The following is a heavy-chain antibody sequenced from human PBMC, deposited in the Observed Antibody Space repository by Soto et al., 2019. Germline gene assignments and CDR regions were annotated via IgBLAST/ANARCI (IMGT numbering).Heavy chain of an antibody. CDR1: GFTFSDYY. V-gene: IGHV3-11*05. J-gene: IGHJ5*02. CDR3: ARAIRYCSSTSCSARWFDP. Sequence: QVQLVESGGGLVKPGGSLRLSCAASGFTFSDYYMSWIRQAPGKGLEWVSYISSSSSYTNYADSVKGRFTISRDNAKNSLYLQMNSRRAEDTAVYYCARAIRYCSSTSCSARWFDPWGQGTLVTVSS. CDR2: ISSSSSYT. D-gene: IGHD2-2*01.